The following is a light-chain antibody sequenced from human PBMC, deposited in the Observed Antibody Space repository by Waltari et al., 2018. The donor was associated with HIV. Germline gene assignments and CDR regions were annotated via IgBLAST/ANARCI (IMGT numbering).Light chain of an antibody. Sequence: SSELTQDPAVSVALGQTVRITCQGDSLRSYYASWYQQKPGQAPVLVIYGKNNRPSGIPDRFSGSSSGNTASLTITGAQAEDEADYYCNSRDSSGNLPYVFGTWTKVTVL. J-gene: IGLJ1*01. CDR2: GKN. CDR1: SLRSYY. CDR3: NSRDSSGNLPYV. V-gene: IGLV3-19*01.